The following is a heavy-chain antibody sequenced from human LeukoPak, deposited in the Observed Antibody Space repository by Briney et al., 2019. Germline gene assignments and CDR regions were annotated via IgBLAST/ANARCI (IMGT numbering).Heavy chain of an antibody. J-gene: IGHJ3*02. V-gene: IGHV4-39*07. Sequence: SETLSLTCTVSSGSISTSNYYWGWVRQPPGKALEWIGNIFYSGSTYYSPSLKSRATISLDTSRNQFSLKLNSVTAADTAVYYCAKSNGYGLIGIWGQGTMVTVSS. CDR2: IFYSGST. CDR1: SGSISTSNYY. D-gene: IGHD3-22*01. CDR3: AKSNGYGLIGI.